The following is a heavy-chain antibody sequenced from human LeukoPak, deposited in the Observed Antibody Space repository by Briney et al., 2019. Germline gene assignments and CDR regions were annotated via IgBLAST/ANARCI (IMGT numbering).Heavy chain of an antibody. V-gene: IGHV7-4-1*02. J-gene: IGHJ3*02. CDR3: ARALTDYSQLPSDAFDI. CDR2: INTNTGNP. Sequence: ASVNVSCKASGGTFSSYAISWVRQAPGQGLEWMGWINTNTGNPTYAQGFTGRFVFSLDTSVSTAYLQISSLKAEDTAVYYCARALTDYSQLPSDAFDIWGQGTMVTVSS. D-gene: IGHD1-1*01. CDR1: GGTFSSYA.